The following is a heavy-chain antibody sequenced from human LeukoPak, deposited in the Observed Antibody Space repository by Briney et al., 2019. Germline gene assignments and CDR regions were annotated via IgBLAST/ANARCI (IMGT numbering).Heavy chain of an antibody. J-gene: IGHJ4*02. V-gene: IGHV4-59*01. CDR3: ARESYSTGWYDY. D-gene: IGHD6-19*01. Sequence: SETLSLTCTVSGGSISSYYWSWIRQSPEKGLEWTGHIDYSGSTNYNPSLKSRVTISVDTSKNQFSLKLSSVTAADTAVYYCARESYSTGWYDYWGQGNLVTVSS. CDR1: GGSISSYY. CDR2: IDYSGST.